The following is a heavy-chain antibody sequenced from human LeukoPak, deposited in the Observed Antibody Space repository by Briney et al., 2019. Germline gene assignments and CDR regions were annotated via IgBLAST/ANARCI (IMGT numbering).Heavy chain of an antibody. CDR2: IYYTGST. J-gene: IGHJ5*02. CDR1: GGSVTSGGFY. Sequence: SETLSLTCSVSGGSVTSGGFYWGWLRQPPGKGPEWIATIYYTGSTYYNPSLKSRVTISIDTSKNQFSLRLPSVTATDTAVYHCARHSGSGSLSRPFDPWGQGTLVTVSS. D-gene: IGHD3-10*01. V-gene: IGHV4-39*01. CDR3: ARHSGSGSLSRPFDP.